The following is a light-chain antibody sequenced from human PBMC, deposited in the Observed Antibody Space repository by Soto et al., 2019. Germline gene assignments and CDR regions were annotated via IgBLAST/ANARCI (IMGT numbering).Light chain of an antibody. CDR2: EVS. CDR1: TSDVRGYNY. J-gene: IGLJ1*01. V-gene: IGLV2-14*01. CDR3: TSYTSSNTLV. Sequence: LTQPASVSGSPGQSITISCTGTTSDVRGYNYVSWYQHHPGKAPKLMIFEVSNRPSGVSNRFSGSKSGNTASLSISGLQTEDEADYYCTSYTSSNTLVFGTGTKVTVL.